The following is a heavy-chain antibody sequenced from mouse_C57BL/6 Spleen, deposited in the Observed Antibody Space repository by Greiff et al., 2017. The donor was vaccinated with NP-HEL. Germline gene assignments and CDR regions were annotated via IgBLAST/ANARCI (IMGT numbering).Heavy chain of an antibody. V-gene: IGHV5-4*01. CDR1: GFTFSSYA. CDR2: ISDGGSYT. CDR3: ARDGGSHWYFDV. J-gene: IGHJ1*03. D-gene: IGHD1-1*01. Sequence: EVKLVESGGGLVKPGGSLKLSCAASGFTFSSYAMSWVRQTPEKRLEWVATISDGGSYTYYPDNVKGRFTISRDNAKNNLSLQMSHLKSEDTAMYYCARDGGSHWYFDVWGTGTTVTVSS.